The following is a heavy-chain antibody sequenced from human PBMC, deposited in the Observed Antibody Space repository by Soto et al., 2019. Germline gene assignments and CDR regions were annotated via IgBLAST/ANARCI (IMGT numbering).Heavy chain of an antibody. J-gene: IGHJ4*02. V-gene: IGHV3-7*01. Sequence: PGGSLRLSCAASGFTFSSYWMSWVRQAPGKGLEWVANIKQDGSEKYYVDSVKGRFTISRDNAKNTLYLQMNSLRAEDTAVYYCVRDHGDYYFDYWGQGTLVTVSS. CDR1: GFTFSSYW. CDR3: VRDHGDYYFDY. D-gene: IGHD4-17*01. CDR2: IKQDGSEK.